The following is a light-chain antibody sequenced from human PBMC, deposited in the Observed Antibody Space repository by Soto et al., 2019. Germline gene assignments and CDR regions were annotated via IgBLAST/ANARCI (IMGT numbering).Light chain of an antibody. Sequence: EIVMTQSPATLSVSPVERATLSCRASQSVSSNLAWYQQKPGQAPRLLIYGASRRATGIPDRFTGSGSGTDFTLTISRLEPEDFAVYYCQQYVSSPWAFGQGTKV. V-gene: IGKV3-20*01. CDR3: QQYVSSPWA. J-gene: IGKJ1*01. CDR1: QSVSSN. CDR2: GAS.